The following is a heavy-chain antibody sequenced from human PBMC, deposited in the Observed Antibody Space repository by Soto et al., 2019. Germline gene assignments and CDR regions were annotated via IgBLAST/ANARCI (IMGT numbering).Heavy chain of an antibody. CDR1: GGIFSTYA. D-gene: IGHD3-10*01. CDR2: IIPLFGTP. V-gene: IGHV1-69*01. Sequence: QVQLVQSGAEVKKPGSSVKVSCKASGGIFSTYAISWLRQAPGQGLEWMGGIIPLFGTPNYAQRFPGRVTINAEESTSTAYMELSRLRSEDTAVYYCARDRDDYGSGNYYDRIDFWGQGTLVTVSS. J-gene: IGHJ4*02. CDR3: ARDRDDYGSGNYYDRIDF.